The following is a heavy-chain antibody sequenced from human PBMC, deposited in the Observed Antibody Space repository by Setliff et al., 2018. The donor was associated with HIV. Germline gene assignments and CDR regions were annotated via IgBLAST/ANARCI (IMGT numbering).Heavy chain of an antibody. CDR2: ISYNNGDT. Sequence: ASVKVSCKTSGYIFSGYYLHWLRRAPGQGLEWMGWISYNNGDTKYAEKFQGRVTMIRDTSTSTVYMDLNRLTSDDTAVYYCALANIVSTARWNHWGRGTLVTVSS. V-gene: IGHV1-2*02. D-gene: IGHD3-16*02. CDR3: ALANIVSTARWNH. J-gene: IGHJ5*02. CDR1: GYIFSGYY.